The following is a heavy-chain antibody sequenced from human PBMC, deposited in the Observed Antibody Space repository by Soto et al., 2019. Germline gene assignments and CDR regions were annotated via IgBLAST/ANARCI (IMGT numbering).Heavy chain of an antibody. D-gene: IGHD3-10*01. CDR3: VGEILSGGADV. CDR1: GFTVRDSA. Sequence: EVQLVESGGGLVQPGRSLRLSCAASGFTVRDSAMHWVRQVKGGGLEWVAGIYGSGAVGYVGAVRGRFTISRDVAKNSLHLPMNSLTIEDTALYYCVGEILSGGADVWGQGTTVTVSS. V-gene: IGHV3-9*01. J-gene: IGHJ6*02. CDR2: IYGSGAV.